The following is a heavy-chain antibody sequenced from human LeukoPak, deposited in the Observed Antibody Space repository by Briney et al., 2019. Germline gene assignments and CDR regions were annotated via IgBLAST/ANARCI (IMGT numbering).Heavy chain of an antibody. V-gene: IGHV4-59*01. J-gene: IGHJ5*02. CDR1: GGSISSYY. Sequence: SETLSLTCTVSGGSISSYYWSWIRQPPGKGLEWIGYIYYSGSTNYNPSLKSRVTISVDTSKNQFSLKLTSVTAADTAVYFCARVRNWFDPWGQGTLVTVSS. CDR2: IYYSGST. CDR3: ARVRNWFDP.